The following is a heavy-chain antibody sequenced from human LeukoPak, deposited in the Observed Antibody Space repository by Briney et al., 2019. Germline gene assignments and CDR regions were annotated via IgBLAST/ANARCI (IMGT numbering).Heavy chain of an antibody. D-gene: IGHD3-22*01. J-gene: IGHJ6*03. CDR1: GGTFSSCA. CDR3: ARDTGYYDSSGVVGYYYMDV. CDR2: IIPIFGTA. V-gene: IGHV1-69*05. Sequence: ASVKVSCKASGGTFSSCAISWVRQAPGQGLEWMGGIIPIFGTANYAQKFQGRVTITTDESTSTAYMELSSLRSEDTAVYYCARDTGYYDSSGVVGYYYMDVWGKGTTVTVSS.